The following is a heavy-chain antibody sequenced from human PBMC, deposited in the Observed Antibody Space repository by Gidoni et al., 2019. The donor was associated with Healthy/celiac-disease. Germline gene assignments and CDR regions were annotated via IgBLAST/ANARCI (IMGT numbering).Heavy chain of an antibody. V-gene: IGHV4-39*07. CDR1: GGSISSSSYY. CDR3: ASYAQWLALYYFDY. D-gene: IGHD6-19*01. J-gene: IGHJ4*02. Sequence: QLQLQASGPGLVKPSETLSLTCTVSGGSISSSSYYWGWIRQPPGKGLEWIGSIYYSGSTYYNPSLKSRVTISVDTSKNQFSLKLSSVTAADTAVYYCASYAQWLALYYFDYWGQGTLVTVSS. CDR2: IYYSGST.